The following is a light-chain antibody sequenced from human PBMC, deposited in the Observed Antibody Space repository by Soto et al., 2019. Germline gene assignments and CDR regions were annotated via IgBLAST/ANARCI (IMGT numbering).Light chain of an antibody. J-gene: IGLJ3*02. Sequence: QAVVTQPPSASGTPGQRVTISCSGSSSNIGSNYVYWYQQLPGTAPKLLIYRNNQRPSGVPDRFSGSKSGTSASLAISGLPSEDEADYYCAAWDDSLSGRVFGGGTKVTVL. CDR1: SSNIGSNY. CDR2: RNN. V-gene: IGLV1-47*01. CDR3: AAWDDSLSGRV.